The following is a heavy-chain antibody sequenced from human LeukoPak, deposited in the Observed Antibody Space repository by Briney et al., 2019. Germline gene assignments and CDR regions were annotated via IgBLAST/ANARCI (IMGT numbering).Heavy chain of an antibody. J-gene: IGHJ4*02. D-gene: IGHD3-16*02. V-gene: IGHV1-2*02. Sequence: ASVKVSCKASGYTFTGYYVHWVRQAPGQGLEWMGWMNPKSGGTNYAQKFEARVTMNRDTSISTAYMELSRLRFDDTAVYYCASGFVIPLDYWGQGTLVTVSS. CDR3: ASGFVIPLDY. CDR1: GYTFTGYY. CDR2: MNPKSGGT.